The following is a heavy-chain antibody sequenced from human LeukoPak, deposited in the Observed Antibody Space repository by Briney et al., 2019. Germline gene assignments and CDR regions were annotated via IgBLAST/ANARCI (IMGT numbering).Heavy chain of an antibody. CDR2: IYYRVTS. Sequence: SETLSLTCTVSDDSITMYYWSWIRQPPGKGLEWIGYIYYRVTSDYNPSLKSRVTMSVDMSTRQISLKLSSVTAADTAVYYCARAVGGDGSGSLWGPGTLVTVSS. V-gene: IGHV4-59*01. J-gene: IGHJ4*02. CDR3: ARAVGGDGSGSL. D-gene: IGHD3-10*01. CDR1: DDSITMYY.